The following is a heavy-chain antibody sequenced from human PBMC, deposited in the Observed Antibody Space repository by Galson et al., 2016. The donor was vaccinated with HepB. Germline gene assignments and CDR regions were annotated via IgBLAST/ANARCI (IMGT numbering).Heavy chain of an antibody. V-gene: IGHV3-74*01. J-gene: IGHJ4*02. CDR3: AVINIATSPNFDS. CDR1: GFTFSSYW. D-gene: IGHD2/OR15-2a*01. Sequence: SLRLSCAASGFTFSSYWMHWVRQAPGKGLVWVSRINSDGSSTSYADSVKGRFAISRDNAKNTLYLQMNSLRAEDTAAYYCAVINIATSPNFDSWGQGTLVTVSS. CDR2: INSDGSST.